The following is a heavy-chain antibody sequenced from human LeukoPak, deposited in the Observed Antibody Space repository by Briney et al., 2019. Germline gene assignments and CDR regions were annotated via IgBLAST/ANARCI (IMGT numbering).Heavy chain of an antibody. CDR1: GGSISSYY. D-gene: IGHD3-10*01. Sequence: SETLSLTCTVSGGSISSYYWSWIRQPPGKGLEWIGYIYYGGSTNYNPSLKSRVTISVDTSKNQFSLKLSSVTAADTAVYYCARGSLVRGAFDIWGQGTMVTVSS. CDR3: ARGSLVRGAFDI. J-gene: IGHJ3*02. CDR2: IYYGGST. V-gene: IGHV4-59*01.